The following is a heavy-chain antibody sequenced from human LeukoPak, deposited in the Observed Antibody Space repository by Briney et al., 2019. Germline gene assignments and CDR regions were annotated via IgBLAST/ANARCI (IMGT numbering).Heavy chain of an antibody. CDR3: AKDQGNIVLMVYAHFDY. J-gene: IGHJ4*02. D-gene: IGHD2-8*01. CDR1: GFTFSSYA. CDR2: ISGSGGST. Sequence: PGGSLRLSCAASGFTFSSYAMSWVRQAPGKGLEWDSAISGSGGSTYYADSVKGRFTISRDNSKNTLYLQMNSLRAEDTAVYYCAKDQGNIVLMVYAHFDYWGQGTLVTVSS. V-gene: IGHV3-23*01.